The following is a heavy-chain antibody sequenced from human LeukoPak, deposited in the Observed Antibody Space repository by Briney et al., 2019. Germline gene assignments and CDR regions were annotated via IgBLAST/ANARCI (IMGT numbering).Heavy chain of an antibody. CDR2: ISYDGSNK. V-gene: IGHV3-30*18. Sequence: GGSLRLFCAASGFTFSSYGMHWVRQAPGKGLEWVAVISYDGSNKYYADSVKGRFTISRDNSKNTLYLQMNSLRAEDTAVYYCAKVIVVVSYGMDVWGQGTTVTVSS. CDR1: GFTFSSYG. D-gene: IGHD3-22*01. J-gene: IGHJ6*02. CDR3: AKVIVVVSYGMDV.